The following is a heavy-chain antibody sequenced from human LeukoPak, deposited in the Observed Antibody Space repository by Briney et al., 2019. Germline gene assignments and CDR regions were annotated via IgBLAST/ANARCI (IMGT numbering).Heavy chain of an antibody. Sequence: GGSRRLSCAASGFTFSRYAMSWVRQAPGEGLEWVSAISGSGGSTYYADSVKGRFTISRDNSKKTLYLQMNSLRAEDTAVYYCAKDPRLLLPYYFDSWGHGTLVTVSS. J-gene: IGHJ4*01. D-gene: IGHD2-2*01. CDR3: AKDPRLLLPYYFDS. CDR2: ISGSGGST. V-gene: IGHV3-23*01. CDR1: GFTFSRYA.